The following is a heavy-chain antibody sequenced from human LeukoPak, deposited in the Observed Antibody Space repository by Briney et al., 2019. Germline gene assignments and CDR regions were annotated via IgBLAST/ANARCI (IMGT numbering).Heavy chain of an antibody. CDR3: ATGGGYSAWDYFDY. J-gene: IGHJ4*02. Sequence: RGSLRLSCAASGFTFSSYAMHWVRQAPGKGLEWVAVISYDGSNKYYADSVKGRFTISRDNSKNTLYLQMNSLRAEDTAVYYCATGGGYSAWDYFDYWGQGTLVTVSS. V-gene: IGHV3-30*04. D-gene: IGHD5-18*01. CDR2: ISYDGSNK. CDR1: GFTFSSYA.